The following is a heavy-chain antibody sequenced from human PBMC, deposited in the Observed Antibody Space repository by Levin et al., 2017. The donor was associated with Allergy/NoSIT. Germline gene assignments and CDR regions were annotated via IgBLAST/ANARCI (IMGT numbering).Heavy chain of an antibody. Sequence: GESLKISCAASGFTFSSYSMTWVRQAPGKGLEWVSSISRSNNSTYYADSVKGRFTISRDNAKNSLYLQMNSLRTEDTAMYYCARDWSRPDYWGQGTLVTVSS. CDR3: ARDWSRPDY. D-gene: IGHD6-25*01. V-gene: IGHV3-21*06. J-gene: IGHJ4*02. CDR2: ISRSNNST. CDR1: GFTFSSYS.